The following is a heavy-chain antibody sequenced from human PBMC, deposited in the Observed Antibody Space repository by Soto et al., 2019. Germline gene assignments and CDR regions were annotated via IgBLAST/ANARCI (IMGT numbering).Heavy chain of an antibody. CDR3: VRDSHGDY. Sequence: EVQLVESGGGLVQPGGSLRLSCAGSGFIFSNYWMHWVRQAPGKGLEWVSRIDHDGPTDYADSVRGRFTVSRDNAESTLDLQMNRLRPEDTAVYYCVRDSHGDYWGQGTMVTVSS. CDR1: GFIFSNYW. J-gene: IGHJ4*02. CDR2: IDHDGPT. V-gene: IGHV3-74*01.